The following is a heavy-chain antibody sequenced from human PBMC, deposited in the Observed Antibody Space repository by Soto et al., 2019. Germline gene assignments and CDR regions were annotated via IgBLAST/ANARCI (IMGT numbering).Heavy chain of an antibody. CDR2: IYPNSGGT. J-gene: IGHJ6*02. D-gene: IGHD1-7*01. CDR1: GYTFTGYY. CDR3: ARDGVNWNYGIVNYYYGMDV. V-gene: IGHV1-2*02. Sequence: GASVKVSCKTSGYTFTGYYMHWVRQAPGQGLEWMGWIYPNSGGTNYAQKFQGRVTMTRDTSISTAYMELNSLRDEDTAVYYCARDGVNWNYGIVNYYYGMDVWGQGTTVTVSS.